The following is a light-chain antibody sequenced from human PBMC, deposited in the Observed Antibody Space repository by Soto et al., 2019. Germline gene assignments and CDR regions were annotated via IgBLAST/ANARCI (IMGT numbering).Light chain of an antibody. J-gene: IGLJ3*02. CDR2: SFN. CDR1: NSNIGAGYD. Sequence: QSVLTQPPSVSGAPGQRVTISCTGSNSNIGAGYDVHWYQQFPGTAPKLLISSFNQRPSGVPDRFSGSKSGSSASLAISGLQSEDEADYYCAAWDDRLNGWVFGGGTKVTVL. V-gene: IGLV1-40*01. CDR3: AAWDDRLNGWV.